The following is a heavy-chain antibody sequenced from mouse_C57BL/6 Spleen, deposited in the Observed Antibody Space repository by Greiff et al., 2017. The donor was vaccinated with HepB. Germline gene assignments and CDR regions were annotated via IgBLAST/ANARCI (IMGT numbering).Heavy chain of an antibody. D-gene: IGHD2-1*01. V-gene: IGHV1-52*01. CDR2: IDPSDSET. CDR3: ARSVYYGNYFDY. Sequence: VQLQQPGAELVRPGSSVKLSCKASGYTFTSYWMHWVKQRPIQGLEWIGNIDPSDSETHYNQKFKDKATMTVDKSSSTAYKQLSSLTSEDSAVYYCARSVYYGNYFDYWGQGTTLTVSS. J-gene: IGHJ2*01. CDR1: GYTFTSYW.